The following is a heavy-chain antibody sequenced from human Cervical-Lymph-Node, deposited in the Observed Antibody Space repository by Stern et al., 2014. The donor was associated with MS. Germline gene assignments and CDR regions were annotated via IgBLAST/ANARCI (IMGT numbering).Heavy chain of an antibody. CDR1: GGSISSYY. Sequence: QLQLQESGPGLVKPSETLSLTCTVSGGSISSYYWTWIRQPPGKGLEWIGYIHHSGSTNYNPSLKSRITMSIDTSKNQFSLKLSSVTSADTAVYYCARGDYDFWSWGQGTLVTVST. J-gene: IGHJ4*02. V-gene: IGHV4-59*01. CDR3: ARGDYDFWS. CDR2: IHHSGST. D-gene: IGHD3-3*01.